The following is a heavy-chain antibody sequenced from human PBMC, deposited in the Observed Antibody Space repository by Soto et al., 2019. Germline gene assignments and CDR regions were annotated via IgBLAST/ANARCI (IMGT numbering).Heavy chain of an antibody. CDR3: ALLGGWSGGSNDMDV. D-gene: IGHD6-19*01. Sequence: EVQLVESGGGLVQPGGSLRLSCAASGLIFSDYHMDWVRQAPGKGLEWVGRIRRKANSYTTEYAASVKGRFTISRDDSTTSLSLQMNSLTTADTAVYYCALLGGWSGGSNDMDVWGQGTTVTVSS. V-gene: IGHV3-72*01. CDR1: GLIFSDYH. J-gene: IGHJ6*02. CDR2: IRRKANSYTT.